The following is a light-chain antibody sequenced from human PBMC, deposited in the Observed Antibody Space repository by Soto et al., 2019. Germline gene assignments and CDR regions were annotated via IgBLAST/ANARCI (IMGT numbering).Light chain of an antibody. V-gene: IGLV1-51*01. CDR3: GTWDSSLSAYV. Sequence: HSALTQPPSVSAAPGQKVTISCSGSSSNIGNNYVSWYQQLPGTAPKLLIYDNNKRPSGIPDRFSGSKSGTSATLGITGLQTGDEADYYCGTWDSSLSAYVFGTGTKV. CDR1: SSNIGNNY. CDR2: DNN. J-gene: IGLJ1*01.